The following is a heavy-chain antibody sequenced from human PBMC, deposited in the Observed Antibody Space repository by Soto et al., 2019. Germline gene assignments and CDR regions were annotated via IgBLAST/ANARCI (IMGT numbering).Heavy chain of an antibody. Sequence: QVQLQESGPGLVKPSGTLSLTCAVSGGSISSSNWWSWVRQPPGKGLEWIGEIYHSGSTNYNPSLKSRVTISVDKATNQFSLKLSSVTAADTAVYYCARVEGGVRYSYDLWGQGTLVTVSS. V-gene: IGHV4-4*02. CDR3: ARVEGGVRYSYDL. CDR1: GGSISSSNW. CDR2: IYHSGST. D-gene: IGHD5-18*01. J-gene: IGHJ5*02.